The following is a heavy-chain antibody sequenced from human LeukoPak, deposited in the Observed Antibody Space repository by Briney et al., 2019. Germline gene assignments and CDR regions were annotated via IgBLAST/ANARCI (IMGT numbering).Heavy chain of an antibody. V-gene: IGHV3-53*01. D-gene: IGHD3-22*01. Sequence: PGGSLRLSCAASGFTGSSDYMSWVRQAPGKGLEWVSVIYSGGSTYYADSVKGRFTISRDNSKNTLYLQMNSLRAEDTAVYYCARHSSGYFKYYFDYWGQGTLVTVSS. CDR2: IYSGGST. CDR3: ARHSSGYFKYYFDY. CDR1: GFTGSSDY. J-gene: IGHJ4*02.